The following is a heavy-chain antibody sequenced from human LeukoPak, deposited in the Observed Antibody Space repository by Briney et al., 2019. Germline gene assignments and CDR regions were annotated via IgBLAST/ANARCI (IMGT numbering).Heavy chain of an antibody. CDR2: IIPILGIA. D-gene: IGHD4-17*01. CDR3: ARGEGAMRHCGDFQYAFDI. Sequence: SVKVSCKASGGTFSSYTVSWVRQAPGQGLEWMGSIIPILGIANYAQKFQGRVTITADKSTSTAYMELSSLRSEDTAVYYCARGEGAMRHCGDFQYAFDIWGQGTMVTVSS. CDR1: GGTFSSYT. V-gene: IGHV1-69*02. J-gene: IGHJ3*02.